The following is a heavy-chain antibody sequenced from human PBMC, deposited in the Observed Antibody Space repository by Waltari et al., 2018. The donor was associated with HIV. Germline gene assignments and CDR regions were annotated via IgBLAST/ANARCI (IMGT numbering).Heavy chain of an antibody. CDR3: ARHHPEPRRSYYASSYYDV. Sequence: EVHLVQSGAELKKPGESLRISCQGSGYSFNNYWIGWVRQMPGKGPEWMGNIYPADPETRYSPAFEGRITISVDKSINTVFLQWNSLKASDTARYFCARHHPEPRRSYYASSYYDVWGQGTLVTVSS. D-gene: IGHD3-10*01. CDR1: GYSFNNYW. V-gene: IGHV5-51*01. J-gene: IGHJ4*02. CDR2: IYPADPET.